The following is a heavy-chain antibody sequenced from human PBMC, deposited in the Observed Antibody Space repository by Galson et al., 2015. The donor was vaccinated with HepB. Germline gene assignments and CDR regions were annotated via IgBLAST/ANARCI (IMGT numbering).Heavy chain of an antibody. CDR2: IKEDGGEK. CDR1: GFSFSNYW. Sequence: SLRLSCAASGFSFSNYWMAWVRQAPGKGLEWVAYIKEDGGEKYSVDSVKGRFTISRDNAKNSLYLQMSSLGAEDTAVYYCARGVYHFDYWGQGTLVVVSS. V-gene: IGHV3-7*01. D-gene: IGHD2-2*01. CDR3: ARGVYHFDY. J-gene: IGHJ4*02.